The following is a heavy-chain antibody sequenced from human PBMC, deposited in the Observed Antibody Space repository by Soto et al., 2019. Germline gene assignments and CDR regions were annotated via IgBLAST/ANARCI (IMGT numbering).Heavy chain of an antibody. J-gene: IGHJ5*02. V-gene: IGHV3-74*01. CDR3: ARARAIAAAGISWFDP. Sequence: GGSLRLSCAASGFTFSSYWMHWVRQAPWKGLVWVSRINSDGSSTSYADSVKGRFTISRDNAKNTLYLQMNSLRAEDTAVYYCARARAIAAAGISWFDPWGQGTLVTVSS. D-gene: IGHD6-13*01. CDR1: GFTFSSYW. CDR2: INSDGSST.